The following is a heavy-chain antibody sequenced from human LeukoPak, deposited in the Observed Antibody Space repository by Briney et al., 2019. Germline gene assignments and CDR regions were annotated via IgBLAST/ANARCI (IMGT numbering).Heavy chain of an antibody. J-gene: IGHJ5*02. Sequence: ASVKVSCKASGYTFTSYGISWVRQAPGQGLEWMGWISAYNGNTNYAQKLQGRVTMTTDTSTGTAYMELRSLRSDDTAVYYCARAPTIFGVVARFDPWGQGTLVTVSS. CDR3: ARAPTIFGVVARFDP. D-gene: IGHD3-3*01. CDR2: ISAYNGNT. V-gene: IGHV1-18*01. CDR1: GYTFTSYG.